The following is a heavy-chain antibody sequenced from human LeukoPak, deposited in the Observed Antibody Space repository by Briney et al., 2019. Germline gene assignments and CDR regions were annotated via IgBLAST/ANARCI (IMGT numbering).Heavy chain of an antibody. J-gene: IGHJ3*02. D-gene: IGHD6-13*01. CDR3: ARERASWYDAFDI. V-gene: IGHV4-61*02. CDR1: GGSISSGSYY. CDR2: IYTSGST. Sequence: SQTLSLTCTVSGGSISSGSYYWSWIRQPAGRGLEWIGRIYTSGSTNYSPSLKSRVTISVDTSKNQFSLKLSSVTAADTAVYYCARERASWYDAFDIWGQGTMVTVSS.